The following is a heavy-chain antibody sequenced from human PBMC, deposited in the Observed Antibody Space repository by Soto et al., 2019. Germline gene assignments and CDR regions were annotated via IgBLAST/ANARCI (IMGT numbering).Heavy chain of an antibody. J-gene: IGHJ6*02. CDR1: GGTISSYA. V-gene: IGHV1-69*13. D-gene: IGHD4-17*01. Sequence: SVKVSCKAPGGTISSYASSWVRQAPGQGLEWMGGIIPIFGTANYAQKFQGRVTITADESTSTAYMELSSLRSEDTAVYYCATNLPNTVTTPLRYYYYYGMDVWGQGTTVTVSS. CDR3: ATNLPNTVTTPLRYYYYYGMDV. CDR2: IIPIFGTA.